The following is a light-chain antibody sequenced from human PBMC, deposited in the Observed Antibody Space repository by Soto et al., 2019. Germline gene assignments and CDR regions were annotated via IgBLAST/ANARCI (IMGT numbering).Light chain of an antibody. CDR2: DAS. V-gene: IGKV1-5*01. J-gene: IGKJ1*01. CDR1: QTIRNY. CDR3: QQYGLQGT. Sequence: DIQMTQSPSTLSAFVGDRVTITCRASQTIRNYLAWYQQKPGKAPDLLIYDASSLENEVPSRFSGSGFGTEFTLTISSLQPDDCATYYCQQYGLQGTFGQGTKV.